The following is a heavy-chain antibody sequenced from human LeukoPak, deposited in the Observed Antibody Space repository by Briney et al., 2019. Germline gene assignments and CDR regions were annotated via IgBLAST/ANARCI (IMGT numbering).Heavy chain of an antibody. CDR3: AKDEVRYFDWSHHYYYGMDV. CDR1: GGSISSGGYY. D-gene: IGHD3-9*01. J-gene: IGHJ6*04. V-gene: IGHV4-31*03. Sequence: KSSETLSLTCTVSGGSISSGGYYWSWIRQHPGKGLEWIGYTYYSGSTYYNPSLKSRVTISVDTSKNQFSLKLSSVTAADTAVYYCAKDEVRYFDWSHHYYYGMDVWGKGTTVTVSS. CDR2: TYYSGST.